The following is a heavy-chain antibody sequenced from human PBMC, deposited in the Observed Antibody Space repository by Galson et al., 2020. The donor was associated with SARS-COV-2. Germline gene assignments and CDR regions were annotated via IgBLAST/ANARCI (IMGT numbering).Heavy chain of an antibody. J-gene: IGHJ2*01. D-gene: IGHD3-10*01. CDR2: ISHSGAT. Sequence: SQASETLSLTCAGYTGSSSHSYWAWIRQLPDRGLECLGEISHSGATYYSPSLKSRATINGDTSKKEFSLKLRSVTAADTAIYYCARVRAPHGDWYLDLWGPGTRVTVSS. CDR1: TGSSSHSY. V-gene: IGHV4-34*01. CDR3: ARVRAPHGDWYLDL.